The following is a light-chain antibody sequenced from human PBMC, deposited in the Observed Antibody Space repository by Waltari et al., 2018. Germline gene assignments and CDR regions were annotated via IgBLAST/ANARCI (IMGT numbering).Light chain of an antibody. J-gene: IGLJ3*02. V-gene: IGLV2-8*01. CDR3: SSFAGSTNWV. Sequence: QSALTQPPSASGSPGQSVTISCTGTSSEMGGYNYVPWYQQHPGKAPKLMIYEVTKRPSVVPDRFSASKSGNTASLTVSGLQAEDEADYYCSSFAGSTNWVFGGGTKLTVL. CDR2: EVT. CDR1: SSEMGGYNY.